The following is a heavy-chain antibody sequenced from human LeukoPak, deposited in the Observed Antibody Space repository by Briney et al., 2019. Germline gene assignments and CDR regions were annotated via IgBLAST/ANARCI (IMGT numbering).Heavy chain of an antibody. CDR1: GYTFTGYC. J-gene: IGHJ5*02. D-gene: IGHD3-10*01. V-gene: IGHV1-2*02. CDR2: INPNSGGT. CDR3: ARERGNTMVQGTPKNWFDP. Sequence: ASVKVSCKASGYTFTGYCMHWVRQAPGQGLEWMGWINPNSGGTNYAQKFQGRVTMTRDTSISTAYMELSRLRSDDTAVYYCARERGNTMVQGTPKNWFDPWGQGTLVTVSS.